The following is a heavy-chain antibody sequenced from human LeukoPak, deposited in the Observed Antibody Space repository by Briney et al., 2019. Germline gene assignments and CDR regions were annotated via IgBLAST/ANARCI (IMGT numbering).Heavy chain of an antibody. J-gene: IGHJ4*02. CDR1: GGSIRSSSYY. CDR2: MYYTGST. CDR3: AKSGGSGLIDY. Sequence: SETLSLTCIVSGGSIRSSSYYWGWIRQPPGKGLEWIGSMYYTGSTYYNPSLKTRVTIYIDTSKNQFSLNLSSVTAADTAVYYCAKSGGSGLIDYWGQGTLVTVSS. V-gene: IGHV4-39*01. D-gene: IGHD1-26*01.